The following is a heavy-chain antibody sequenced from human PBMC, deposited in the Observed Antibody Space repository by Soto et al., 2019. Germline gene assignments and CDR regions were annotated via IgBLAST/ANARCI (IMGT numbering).Heavy chain of an antibody. CDR2: IYPGDSDT. J-gene: IGHJ6*02. V-gene: IGHV5-51*01. CDR3: PRKIVDTDPYYYYGMDV. Sequence: GESLKISCKGSGYSFTSYWIGWVRQMPGKGLEWMGIIYPGDSDTRYSPSFQGQVTISADKSISTAYLQWSSLKASDTAMYYCPRKIVDTDPYYYYGMDVWGQGTTVTVSS. D-gene: IGHD5-18*01. CDR1: GYSFTSYW.